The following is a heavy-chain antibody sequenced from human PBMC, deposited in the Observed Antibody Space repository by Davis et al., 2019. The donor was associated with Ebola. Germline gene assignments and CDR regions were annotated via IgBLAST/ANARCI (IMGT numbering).Heavy chain of an antibody. J-gene: IGHJ4*02. V-gene: IGHV3-23*01. Sequence: GESLKISCAASGFTFSTYAMGWVRQAPGKGLEWVSDISSGGGAPYYADSVKGRFTTFRDNPKNTLYLQMNSLRADDTAVYYCAGGSSSSWSLYGYWGQGTLVTVSS. CDR1: GFTFSTYA. CDR3: AGGSSSSWSLYGY. D-gene: IGHD6-13*01. CDR2: ISSGGGAP.